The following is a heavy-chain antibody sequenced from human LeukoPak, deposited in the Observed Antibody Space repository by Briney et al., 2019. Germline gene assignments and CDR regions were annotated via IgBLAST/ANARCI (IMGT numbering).Heavy chain of an antibody. D-gene: IGHD3-10*01. CDR3: AREPSSGSYLYGQYGMDV. J-gene: IGHJ6*04. Sequence: ASVKVSCKASGYTFTSYAMHWVRQAPGQRLEWMGWINAGNGNTKYSQKFRGRVTITRDTSASTAYVELSSLRSEDTAVYYCAREPSSGSYLYGQYGMDVWGKGTTVTVSS. CDR1: GYTFTSYA. CDR2: INAGNGNT. V-gene: IGHV1-3*01.